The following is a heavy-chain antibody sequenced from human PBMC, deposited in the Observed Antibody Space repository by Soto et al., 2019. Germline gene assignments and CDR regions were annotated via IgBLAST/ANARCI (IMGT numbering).Heavy chain of an antibody. CDR3: ARAAPRYCSGGSCYSGRDY. D-gene: IGHD2-15*01. V-gene: IGHV3-30-3*01. Sequence: GGSLRLSCAASGFTFSSYAMHWVRQAPGKGLEWVALISYDGSDKDYADSVKGRFTISRDNSRNTLFLQMNSLRAEDTAVYYCARAAPRYCSGGSCYSGRDYWGQGTLVTVSS. CDR1: GFTFSSYA. J-gene: IGHJ4*02. CDR2: ISYDGSDK.